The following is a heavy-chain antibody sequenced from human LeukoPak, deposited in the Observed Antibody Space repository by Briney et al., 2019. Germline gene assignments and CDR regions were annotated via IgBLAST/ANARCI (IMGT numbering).Heavy chain of an antibody. CDR2: ISYDGSNK. V-gene: IGHV3-30*04. CDR1: GFTFSSYA. J-gene: IGHJ4*02. CDR3: AKELLYSYGPTFDY. Sequence: GRSLRLSCAASGFTFSSYAMHWVRQAPGKGLEWVAVISYDGSNKYYADSVKGRFTISRDNSKNTLYLQMNSLRAEDTAVYYCAKELLYSYGPTFDYWGQGTLVTVSS. D-gene: IGHD5-18*01.